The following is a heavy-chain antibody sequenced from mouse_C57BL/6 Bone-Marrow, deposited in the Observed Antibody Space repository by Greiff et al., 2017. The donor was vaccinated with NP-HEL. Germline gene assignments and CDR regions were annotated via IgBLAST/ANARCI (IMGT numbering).Heavy chain of an antibody. J-gene: IGHJ1*03. CDR2: IYPYNGVS. V-gene: IGHV1-31*01. D-gene: IGHD1-1*01. Sequence: VQLKESGPELVKPGASVKISCKASGYSFTGYYMHWVKQSHGNILDWIGYIYPYNGVSSYNQKFKGKATLTVDKSSSTASMELRRLTSEASAVFHCARSYYGSTDWYFHVWGTGTTVTVSS. CDR3: ARSYYGSTDWYFHV. CDR1: GYSFTGYY.